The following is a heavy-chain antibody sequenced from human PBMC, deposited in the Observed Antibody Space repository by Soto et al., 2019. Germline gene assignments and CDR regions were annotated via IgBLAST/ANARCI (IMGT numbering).Heavy chain of an antibody. CDR3: ARRIAAAATPYYYSGMDV. Sequence: PGESLKISCKGSGYSFTSYWIGWVRQMPGKGLEWMGIIYPGDSDTRYSPSFQGQVTISADKSISTAYLQWSSLKASDTAMYYCARRIAAAATPYYYSGMDVWGQGTTVTVSS. J-gene: IGHJ6*02. CDR1: GYSFTSYW. V-gene: IGHV5-51*01. D-gene: IGHD6-13*01. CDR2: IYPGDSDT.